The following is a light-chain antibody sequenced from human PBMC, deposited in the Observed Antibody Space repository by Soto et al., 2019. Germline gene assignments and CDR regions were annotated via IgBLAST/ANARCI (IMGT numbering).Light chain of an antibody. J-gene: IGLJ1*01. Sequence: QSVLTQPASVSGSPGQSITISCTGTSNDVGGYNYVSWYQQHPGKAPKLMIYDVSNRPSGVSNRFSGSKSGNTASLTISGLQAEDEADYYCSSYTSSSTYVFGAGTKVT. CDR3: SSYTSSSTYV. CDR1: SNDVGGYNY. CDR2: DVS. V-gene: IGLV2-14*01.